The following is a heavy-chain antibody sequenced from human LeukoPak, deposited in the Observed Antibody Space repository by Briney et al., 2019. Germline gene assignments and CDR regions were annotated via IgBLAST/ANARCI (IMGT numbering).Heavy chain of an antibody. J-gene: IGHJ4*02. CDR3: ARGSAYYDFWSGFY. CDR2: INHSGST. V-gene: IGHV4-34*01. D-gene: IGHD3-3*01. Sequence: KSSETLSLTCAVYGGSFSGYYWRWIRQPPGKGLEWIGEINHSGSTNYNPSLKSRVTISVDTSKNQFSLKLSSVTAADTAVYYCARGSAYYDFWSGFYWGQGTLVTVSS. CDR1: GGSFSGYY.